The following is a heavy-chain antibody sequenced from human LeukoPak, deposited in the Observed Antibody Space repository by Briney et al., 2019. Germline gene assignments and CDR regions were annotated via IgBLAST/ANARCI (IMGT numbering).Heavy chain of an antibody. Sequence: ASVKVSCKSSGYIFTSYDINWVRQATAKGLEWMGWMNSNSGNTRYAQKFQDRVTMTRNTHLSTPYMALSSLRSGDTAVYDCARSEGVMVRGVIINRPFDYWGQGTLVTVSS. CDR1: GYIFTSYD. CDR3: ARSEGVMVRGVIINRPFDY. CDR2: MNSNSGNT. J-gene: IGHJ4*02. D-gene: IGHD3-10*01. V-gene: IGHV1-8*01.